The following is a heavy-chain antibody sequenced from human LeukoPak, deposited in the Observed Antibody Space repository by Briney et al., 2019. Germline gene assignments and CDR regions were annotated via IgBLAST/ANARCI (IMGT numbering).Heavy chain of an antibody. Sequence: SETLSLTCTVSGGPISSGGYYWSWIRRHPGKGLEWIGYIYYSGGTYYNPSLKSRVTISLDTSKNQFSLRLSSVGAADTAVYYCARGIGTTTAFDIWGQGTMVTVSS. CDR3: ARGIGTTTAFDI. CDR1: GGPISSGGYY. J-gene: IGHJ3*02. D-gene: IGHD4-17*01. CDR2: IYYSGGT. V-gene: IGHV4-31*03.